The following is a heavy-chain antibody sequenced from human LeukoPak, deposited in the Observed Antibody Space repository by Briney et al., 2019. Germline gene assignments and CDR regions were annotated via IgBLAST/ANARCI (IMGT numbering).Heavy chain of an antibody. J-gene: IGHJ3*02. D-gene: IGHD3-22*01. CDR2: INPNSGGT. Sequence: ASVKVSCKASGYTFTGYYMHWVRQAPGQGLEWMGWINPNSGGTNYAQKFQGRVTMTRDTSISTAYMGLSRLRSDDTAVYYCARGGYYYDSSGDHAFDIWGQGTMVTVSS. CDR3: ARGGYYYDSSGDHAFDI. CDR1: GYTFTGYY. V-gene: IGHV1-2*02.